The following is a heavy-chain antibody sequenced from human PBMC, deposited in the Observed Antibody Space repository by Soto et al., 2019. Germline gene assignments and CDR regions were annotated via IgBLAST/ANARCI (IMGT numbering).Heavy chain of an antibody. Sequence: QVQLVESGGGVVQPGRSLRLSCSVSGFTVSSKGMHWVRQAPGKGLEWVAVISRDGRTKFYADSVEGRFTISKDSSGNTLFLEMDSLRSDDTAVYYCTGEVASGYWGQGTLVTVSS. CDR2: ISRDGRTK. J-gene: IGHJ4*02. CDR1: GFTVSSKG. D-gene: IGHD2-8*02. CDR3: TGEVASGY. V-gene: IGHV3-30*03.